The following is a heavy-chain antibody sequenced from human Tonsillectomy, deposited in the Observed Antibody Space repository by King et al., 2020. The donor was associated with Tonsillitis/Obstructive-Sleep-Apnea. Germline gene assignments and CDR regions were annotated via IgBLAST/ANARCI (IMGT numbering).Heavy chain of an antibody. Sequence: VQLVESGGKLVQPGGSLRLSCEVSGFTFSNYWMHWVRQAPGKGLVWVARIDTNGRTTTYADSVQGRFSISRDNAKNTLFLQMNSLRVEDSALYYCARAPDCGGGSCNGFHYYGMDVWGPGPRSPFP. D-gene: IGHD2-15*01. V-gene: IGHV3-74*01. CDR2: IDTNGRTT. CDR1: GFTFSNYW. J-gene: IGHJ6*02. CDR3: ARAPDCGGGSCNGFHYYGMDV.